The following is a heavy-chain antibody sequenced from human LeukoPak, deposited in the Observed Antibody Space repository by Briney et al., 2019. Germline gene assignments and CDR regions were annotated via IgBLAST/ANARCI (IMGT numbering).Heavy chain of an antibody. CDR3: ARVGSSFGVDYFDY. D-gene: IGHD6-6*01. V-gene: IGHV3-21*01. J-gene: IGHJ4*02. CDR1: GFTFSSYS. CDR2: ISSSSSYI. Sequence: GGSLRLSCAASGFTFSSYSMNWVRQAPGKGLEWVSSISSSSSYIYYADSVKGRFTISRDNAKNSLYLQMNSLRAEDTAVYYCARVGSSFGVDYFDYWGQGTLVTVSS.